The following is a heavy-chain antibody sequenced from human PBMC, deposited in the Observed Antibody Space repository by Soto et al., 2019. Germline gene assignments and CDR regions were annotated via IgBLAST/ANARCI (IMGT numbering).Heavy chain of an antibody. Sequence: TLSLTCAISGDSVSSNSAAWNWIRQSPSRVLEWLGRTYYRSKWYNDYAVSVKSRITINPDTSKNQFSLQLNSVTPEDTAVYYCARDEAVAGYYYYYGMDVWGQGTTVTVSS. J-gene: IGHJ6*02. D-gene: IGHD6-19*01. CDR3: ARDEAVAGYYYYYGMDV. V-gene: IGHV6-1*01. CDR1: GDSVSSNSAA. CDR2: TYYRSKWYN.